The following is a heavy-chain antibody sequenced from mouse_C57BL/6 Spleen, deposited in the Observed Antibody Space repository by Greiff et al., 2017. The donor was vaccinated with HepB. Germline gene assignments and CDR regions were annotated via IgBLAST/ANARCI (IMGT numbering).Heavy chain of an antibody. J-gene: IGHJ4*01. Sequence: QVQLQQSGAELMKPGASVKLSCKATGYTFTGYWIEWVKQRPGHGLEWIGEILPGSGSTNYNEKFKGKATFTADTSSSTAYMQLSSLTSEDSAVYYCARRGSSYEYAMDYWGQGTSVTVSS. CDR3: ARRGSSYEYAMDY. CDR1: GYTFTGYW. CDR2: ILPGSGST. D-gene: IGHD1-1*01. V-gene: IGHV1-9*01.